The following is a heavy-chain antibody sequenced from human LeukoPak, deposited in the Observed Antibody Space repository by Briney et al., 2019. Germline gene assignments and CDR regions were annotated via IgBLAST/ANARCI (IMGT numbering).Heavy chain of an antibody. Sequence: GGSLRLSCAASGFTFSNYWVHWVRQAPGKGLVWVSRINPDGSRTDYADSVKGRFTISRDNAKNSLYLQLNSLRAEDTAVYYCARGRYSGGGIDNWGQGTLVTVSS. CDR2: INPDGSRT. D-gene: IGHD6-19*01. J-gene: IGHJ4*02. CDR3: ARGRYSGGGIDN. CDR1: GFTFSNYW. V-gene: IGHV3-74*01.